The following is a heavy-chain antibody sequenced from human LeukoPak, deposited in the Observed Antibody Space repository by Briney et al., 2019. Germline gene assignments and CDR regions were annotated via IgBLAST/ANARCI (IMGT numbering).Heavy chain of an antibody. CDR1: GDTLSELS. Sequence: ASLKVSCKVSGDTLSELSMHWVRQATGKGLEWMGGFDPEGGEAIYAQKFQGRLTMTEDTSTDTAYMDLRSLRSDDTAVYYCTAGGVYSLLDHWGQGTQVTVSS. V-gene: IGHV1-24*01. D-gene: IGHD5/OR15-5a*01. J-gene: IGHJ4*02. CDR2: FDPEGGEA. CDR3: TAGGVYSLLDH.